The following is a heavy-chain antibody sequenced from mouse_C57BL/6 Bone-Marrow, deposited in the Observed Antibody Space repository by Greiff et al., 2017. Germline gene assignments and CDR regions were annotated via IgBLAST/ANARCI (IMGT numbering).Heavy chain of an antibody. J-gene: IGHJ4*01. D-gene: IGHD1-1*02. CDR2: ISDGGSYT. CDR3: ARDRGKGLLWAMDY. CDR1: GFTFSSYA. Sequence: EVMLVESGGGLVKPGGSLKLSCAASGFTFSSYAMSWVRQTPEKRLEWVATISDGGSYTYYPDNVKGRFTISRDNAKNNLYLQMSHLKSEDTAMYYCARDRGKGLLWAMDYWGQGTSVTVSA. V-gene: IGHV5-4*01.